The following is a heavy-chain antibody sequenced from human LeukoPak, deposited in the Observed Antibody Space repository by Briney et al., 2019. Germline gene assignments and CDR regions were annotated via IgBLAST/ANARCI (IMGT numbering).Heavy chain of an antibody. CDR1: GFTFNIYG. J-gene: IGHJ4*02. Sequence: GGSLRLSCAASGFTFNIYGMHCVRQAPGKGLEGVAGISYDEKYQYYADSVKGRFTISRDNSKNTLFLQMNSLRAEDTAIYYCAKDRDYYGSGSDYWGQGTLVTVSS. CDR3: AKDRDYYGSGSDY. CDR2: ISYDEKYQ. V-gene: IGHV3-30*18. D-gene: IGHD3-10*01.